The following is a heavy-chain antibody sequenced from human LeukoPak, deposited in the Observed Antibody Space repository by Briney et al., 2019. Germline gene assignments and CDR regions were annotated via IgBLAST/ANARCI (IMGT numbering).Heavy chain of an antibody. J-gene: IGHJ6*02. CDR2: FSGSGGGT. CDR3: AKGLHSAYERFNFFYYGMDV. Sequence: GGSLRLSCAASGFTSTNYAMTWVRQAPGKGLKWVSSFSGSGGGTYYADSVKGRFTFSRDNSKNTLYLQMNSLRAEDTAIYYCAKGLHSAYERFNFFYYGMDVWGQGTTVTVSS. CDR1: GFTSTNYA. V-gene: IGHV3-23*01. D-gene: IGHD5-12*01.